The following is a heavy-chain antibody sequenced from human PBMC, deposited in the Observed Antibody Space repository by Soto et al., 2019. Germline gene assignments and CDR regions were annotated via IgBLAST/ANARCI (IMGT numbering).Heavy chain of an antibody. V-gene: IGHV3-11*01. CDR1: GFTFSDYY. D-gene: IGHD1-1*01. CDR2: ISSSGSTI. CDR3: ARDLERRSVPAFDI. Sequence: QVQLVESGGGLVKPGGSLRLSCAASGFTFSDYYMSWIRQAPGKGLEWVSYISSSGSTIYYADSVKGRFTISRDNAKXXXXXXXXXXXXXXXAVYYCARDLERRSVPAFDIWGQGTMVTVSS. J-gene: IGHJ3*02.